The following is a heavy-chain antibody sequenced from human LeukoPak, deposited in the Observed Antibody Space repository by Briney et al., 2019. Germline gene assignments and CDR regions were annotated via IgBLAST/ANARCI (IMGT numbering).Heavy chain of an antibody. CDR3: ARPLPYGGDMGAFDI. D-gene: IGHD4-23*01. CDR1: GYTFTTYG. V-gene: IGHV1-18*04. J-gene: IGHJ3*02. Sequence: ASVKVSCKASGYTFTTYGIDWVRQAPGQGLEWMGWISPYNGDTNYAQNLQGRVTMTTDTSTRTAYMELRSLRSDDTAVYYCARPLPYGGDMGAFDIWGQGTVVTVSS. CDR2: ISPYNGDT.